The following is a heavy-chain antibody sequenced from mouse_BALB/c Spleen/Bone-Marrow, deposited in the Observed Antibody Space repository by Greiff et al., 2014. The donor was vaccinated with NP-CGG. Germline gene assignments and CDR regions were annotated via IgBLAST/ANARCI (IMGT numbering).Heavy chain of an antibody. CDR2: IYPGNSDT. CDR3: TRKVSDGNALDY. J-gene: IGHJ2*01. D-gene: IGHD2-1*01. CDR1: GYSFTSYW. Sequence: EVQLQQSGPVLARPGASVKMSCKASGYSFTSYWMHWVKQRPGQGLEWIGAIYPGNSDTSYNQKFKGKAKLTAVTSATTAYMELSSLTNEDSAVYFCTRKVSDGNALDYWGQGTTLTVSS. V-gene: IGHV1-5*01.